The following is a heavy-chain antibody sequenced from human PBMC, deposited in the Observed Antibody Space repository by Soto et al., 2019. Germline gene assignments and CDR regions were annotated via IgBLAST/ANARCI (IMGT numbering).Heavy chain of an antibody. CDR1: GFTFSSYA. V-gene: IGHV3-23*01. J-gene: IGHJ4*02. CDR2: ISGSGGST. CDR3: ANTPYGSGSPHDY. D-gene: IGHD3-10*01. Sequence: VGSLRLSCAVSGFTFSSYAMSWVRQAPGKGLEWVSAISGSGGSTYYADSVKGRFTISRDNSKNTLYLQMNSLRAEDTAVYYCANTPYGSGSPHDYWGQGTLVTVS.